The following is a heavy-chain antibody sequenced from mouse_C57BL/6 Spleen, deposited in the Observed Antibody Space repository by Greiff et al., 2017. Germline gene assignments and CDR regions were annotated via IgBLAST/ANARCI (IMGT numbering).Heavy chain of an antibody. CDR1: GYTFTSYW. D-gene: IGHD1-1*01. Sequence: QVQLQQPGAELVMPGASVKLSCKASGYTFTSYWMHWVKQRPGQGLEWIGEIDPSDSYTNYNQKFKGKSTLTVDKSSSTAYMQLSSLTSEDSAVYYCARRAVVGGADYWGQGTTLTVSS. J-gene: IGHJ2*01. CDR3: ARRAVVGGADY. CDR2: IDPSDSYT. V-gene: IGHV1-69*01.